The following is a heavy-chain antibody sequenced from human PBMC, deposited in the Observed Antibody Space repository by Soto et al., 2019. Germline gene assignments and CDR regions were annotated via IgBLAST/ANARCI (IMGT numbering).Heavy chain of an antibody. CDR1: GFTFSSYG. V-gene: IGHV3-30*03. D-gene: IGHD2-2*01. CDR2: ISYDGSNK. J-gene: IGHJ6*03. Sequence: GGSLRLSCAASGFTFSSYGMHWVRQAPGKGLEWVAVISYDGSNKYYADSVKGRFTISRDNSKNTLYLQMNSLRAEDTAVYYCATVVVPAAMSVHSPGVYHYYMDVWGKGTTVTVSS. CDR3: ATVVVPAAMSVHSPGVYHYYMDV.